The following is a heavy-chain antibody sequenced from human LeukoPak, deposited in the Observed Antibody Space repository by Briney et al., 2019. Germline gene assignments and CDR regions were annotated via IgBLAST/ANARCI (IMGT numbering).Heavy chain of an antibody. CDR2: ISAYNGNT. V-gene: IGHV1-18*01. Sequence: ASVKVSCKASGYTFTSYGISWVRQAPGHGLEWIGWISAYNGNTNYAQKLQGRVTMTTDTSTSTAYMELRSLRSDDTAVYYCARAPGYSSGWPPDYWGQGTLVTVSS. D-gene: IGHD6-19*01. J-gene: IGHJ4*02. CDR3: ARAPGYSSGWPPDY. CDR1: GYTFTSYG.